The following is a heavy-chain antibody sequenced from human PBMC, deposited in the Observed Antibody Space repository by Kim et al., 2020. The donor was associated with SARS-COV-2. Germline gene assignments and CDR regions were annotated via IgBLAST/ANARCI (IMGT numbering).Heavy chain of an antibody. V-gene: IGHV3-21*01. J-gene: IGHJ4*02. Sequence: SVKGRLTISRDNAKNSLYLQMNSLRAEDTAVYYCARGQYYYDSSGYYCDYWGQGTPVTVSS. CDR3: ARGQYYYDSSGYYCDY. D-gene: IGHD3-22*01.